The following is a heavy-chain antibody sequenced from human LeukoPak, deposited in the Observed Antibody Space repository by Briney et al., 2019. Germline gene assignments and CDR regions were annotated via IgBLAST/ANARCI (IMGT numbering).Heavy chain of an antibody. J-gene: IGHJ6*03. V-gene: IGHV3-21*01. D-gene: IGHD3-3*01. CDR3: ARASPDYDFWSGYGSDYYYMDV. CDR2: ISSSSYI. CDR1: GFTFSSYS. Sequence: GGSLRLSCAASGFTFSSYSMNWVRQAPGKGLEWVSSISSSSYIYYADSVKGRFTISRDNAKNSLYLQMNSLRAEDTAVYYCARASPDYDFWSGYGSDYYYMDVWGKGTTVTVSS.